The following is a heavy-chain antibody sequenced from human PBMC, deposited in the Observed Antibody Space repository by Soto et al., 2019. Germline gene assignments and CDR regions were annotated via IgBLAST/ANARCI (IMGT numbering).Heavy chain of an antibody. J-gene: IGHJ6*02. CDR3: ARETERGGQLVYYYGMDV. V-gene: IGHV3-33*01. Sequence: GGSLRLSCAASGFTFSSYGMHWVRQAPGKGLEWVAVIWYDGSNKYYAASVKGRFTISRDNSKNTLYLQMNSLRAEDTAVYYCARETERGGQLVYYYGMDVWGQGTTVTVSS. CDR1: GFTFSSYG. CDR2: IWYDGSNK. D-gene: IGHD6-6*01.